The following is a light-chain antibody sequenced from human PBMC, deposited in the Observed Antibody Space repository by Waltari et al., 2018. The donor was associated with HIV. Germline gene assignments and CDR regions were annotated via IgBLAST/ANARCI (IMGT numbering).Light chain of an antibody. CDR3: QSYDSSLSGWV. V-gene: IGLV1-40*01. J-gene: IGLJ3*02. CDR1: RSNIGSGYD. CDR2: ANP. Sequence: QSVLTQPPSVSGAPGQRVSISCPGGRSNIGSGYDVHWYPQFPGRAPKVLIYANPNLPSGVPDRFSGSKSGYSASLVITGLQAEDDADYYCQSYDSSLSGWVFGGGTKLTVL.